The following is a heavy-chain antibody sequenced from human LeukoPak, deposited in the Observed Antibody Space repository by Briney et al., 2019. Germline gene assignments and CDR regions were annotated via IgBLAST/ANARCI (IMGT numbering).Heavy chain of an antibody. J-gene: IGHJ4*02. CDR2: IKPSGGST. D-gene: IGHD3-22*01. CDR1: GYTFTSYY. CDR3: ARPSSGGYYDSSGFYYAGLDY. Sequence: ASVKVSCKASGYTFTSYYMHWVRQAPGQGLEWMGIIKPSGGSTSYAQKFQGRVTMTRDTSTSTVYMELSSLRSDDTAVYYCARPSSGGYYDSSGFYYAGLDYWGQGTLVTVSS. V-gene: IGHV1-46*01.